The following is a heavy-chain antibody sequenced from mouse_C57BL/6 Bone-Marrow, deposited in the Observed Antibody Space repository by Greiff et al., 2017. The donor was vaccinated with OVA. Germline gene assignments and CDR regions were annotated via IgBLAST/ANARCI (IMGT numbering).Heavy chain of an antibody. J-gene: IGHJ1*03. CDR3: ARSYYSRYFDV. V-gene: IGHV1-82*01. CDR2: IYPGDGDT. Sequence: QVQLKESGPELVKPGASVKISCKASGYAFSSSWMNWVKQRPGKGLEWIGRIYPGDGDTNYNGKFKGKATLTADKSSSTAYMQLSSLTSEDSAVYFCARSYYSRYFDVWGTGTTVTVSS. D-gene: IGHD2-5*01. CDR1: GYAFSSSW.